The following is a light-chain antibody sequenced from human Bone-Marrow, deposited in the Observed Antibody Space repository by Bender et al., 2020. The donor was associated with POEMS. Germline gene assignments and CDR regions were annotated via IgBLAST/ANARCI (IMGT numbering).Light chain of an antibody. J-gene: IGLJ3*02. Sequence: QSALTQPASVSGSPGQSITISCTGTSSDVGGYNFVSWYQQHPGKAPKLIIYDATKRPSGVSHRFSGSKSGNTASLTISGLQAEDEADYYCSSYTSSSTWVFGGGTKLTVL. CDR3: SSYTSSSTWV. CDR2: DAT. V-gene: IGLV2-14*03. CDR1: SSDVGGYNF.